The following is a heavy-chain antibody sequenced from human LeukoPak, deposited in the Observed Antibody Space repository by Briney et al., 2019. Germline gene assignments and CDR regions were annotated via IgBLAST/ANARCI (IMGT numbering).Heavy chain of an antibody. CDR3: GGGRGGYYFDY. J-gene: IGHJ4*02. D-gene: IGHD3-16*01. Sequence: GGSLRLSCAASGFTFSSYSMNWVRQAPGKGLEWVSSISSSSSYIYYADSVKGRFTISRDNAKNPLYLQMRRMRAEETAFYYGGGGRGGYYFDYWGQGTLVTVSS. CDR2: ISSSSSYI. CDR1: GFTFSSYS. V-gene: IGHV3-21*01.